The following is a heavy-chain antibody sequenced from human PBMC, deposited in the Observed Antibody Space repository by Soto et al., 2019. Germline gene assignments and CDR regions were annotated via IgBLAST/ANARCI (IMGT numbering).Heavy chain of an antibody. CDR1: GGTFSSYA. CDR3: ARDREIHCSSTSCYRYYYYYYGMDV. V-gene: IGHV1-69*13. Sequence: ASVKVSCKASGGTFSSYAISWARQAPGQGLEWMGGIIPIFGTANYAQKFQGRVTITADESTSTAYMELSSLRSEDTAVYYCARDREIHCSSTSCYRYYYYYYGMDVWGQGTTVTVSS. CDR2: IIPIFGTA. D-gene: IGHD2-2*01. J-gene: IGHJ6*02.